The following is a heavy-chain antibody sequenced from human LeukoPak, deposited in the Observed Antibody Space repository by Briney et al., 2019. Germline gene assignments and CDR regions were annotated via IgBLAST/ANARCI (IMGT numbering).Heavy chain of an antibody. J-gene: IGHJ4*02. D-gene: IGHD3-3*01. CDR2: ISGSGGST. CDR1: GFTFSSYA. CDR3: AKYDTYYDFWSGYLPLRTPSPYFDY. Sequence: GGSLRLSCAAPGFTFSSYAMSWVRQAPGKGLEWVSAISGSGGSTYYADSVKGRFTISRDNSKNTLYLQMNSLRAEDTAVYYCAKYDTYYDFWSGYLPLRTPSPYFDYWGQGTLVTVSS. V-gene: IGHV3-23*01.